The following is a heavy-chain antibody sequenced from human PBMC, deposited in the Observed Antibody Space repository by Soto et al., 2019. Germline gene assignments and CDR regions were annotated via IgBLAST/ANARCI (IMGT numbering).Heavy chain of an antibody. J-gene: IGHJ5*02. V-gene: IGHV4-61*01. D-gene: IGHD5-12*01. CDR1: GGSVSSGSYY. CDR2: IYYSGST. CDR3: ARDGEKSGYDSAWFDP. Sequence: SETLSLTCTVSGGSVSSGSYYWSWIRQPPGKGLEWIGYIYYSGSTNYNPSLKSRVTISVDTSKNQFSLKLSSVTAADTAVYYCARDGEKSGYDSAWFDPWGQGTLVTVS.